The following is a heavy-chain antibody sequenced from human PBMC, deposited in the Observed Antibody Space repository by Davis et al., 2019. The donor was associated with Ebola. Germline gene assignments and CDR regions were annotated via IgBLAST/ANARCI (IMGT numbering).Heavy chain of an antibody. CDR1: GGSISSYY. CDR2: IYYSGST. D-gene: IGHD4-11*01. V-gene: IGHV4-59*01. CDR3: ARGDYTNYFRSPGNFQH. Sequence: PSETLSLTCTVSGGSISSYYWSWIRQPPGKGLEWIGYIYYSGSTNYNPSLKSRVTISLDTSKNQFSLKLSSVTAADTAVYYCARGDYTNYFRSPGNFQHWGQGTLVTVSS. J-gene: IGHJ1*01.